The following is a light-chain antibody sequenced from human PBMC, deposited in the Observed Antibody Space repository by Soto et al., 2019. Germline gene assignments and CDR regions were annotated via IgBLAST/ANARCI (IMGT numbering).Light chain of an antibody. Sequence: QSVLTQPASVSGSPGQSITISCTGTSSDVGAYDYVSWYQQHPGKAPKLMIYDVYARPSGVSHRFSGSKSGNTASLTISGLQSDDEADYYCGSYTNTMSYVFGTGTKVTVL. CDR1: SSDVGAYDY. CDR3: GSYTNTMSYV. V-gene: IGLV2-14*03. CDR2: DVY. J-gene: IGLJ1*01.